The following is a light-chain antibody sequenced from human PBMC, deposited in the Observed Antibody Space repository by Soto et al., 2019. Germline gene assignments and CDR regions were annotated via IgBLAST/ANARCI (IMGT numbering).Light chain of an antibody. Sequence: QSALTQPPSASGSRGQSVTISCTGTSVDINYVSWFQQHPGKAPKLIICEVTKRPSGGTDRFSGSKSGNTASLTVSGLQDDDEAEYYCSSYAGRDIWVFGGGTKRTVL. CDR1: SVDINY. CDR3: SSYAGRDIWV. CDR2: EVT. V-gene: IGLV2-8*01. J-gene: IGLJ3*02.